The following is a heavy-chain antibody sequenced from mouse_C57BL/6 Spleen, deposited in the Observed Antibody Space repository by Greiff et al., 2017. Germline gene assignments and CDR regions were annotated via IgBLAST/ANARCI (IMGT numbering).Heavy chain of an antibody. D-gene: IGHD2-5*01. CDR1: GFSLTSYG. J-gene: IGHJ4*01. V-gene: IGHV2-6-1*01. CDR3: ARHYSNFAMDY. CDR2: IWSDGSA. Sequence: VQVVESGPGLVAPSQSLSITCTVSGFSLTSYGVDWVRQPPGKGLEWLVVIWSDGSATYNSDLKSRLSISKDNSKNQVFLKMNSLQTDDTDMYYCARHYSNFAMDYWGQGTSVTVSS.